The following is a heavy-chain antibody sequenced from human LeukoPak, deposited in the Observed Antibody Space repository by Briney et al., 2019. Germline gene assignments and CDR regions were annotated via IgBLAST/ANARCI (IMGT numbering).Heavy chain of an antibody. V-gene: IGHV3-21*01. CDR2: ISSSSSYI. J-gene: IGHJ4*02. CDR3: ARDWQNYYYDSSGYYSD. CDR1: GFTFSSYS. Sequence: GGSLRLSCAASGFTFSSYSMNWVRQAPGKGLEWVSSISSSSSYIYYADSVKGRFSISTENAKNSLYLQMNSLRAEDTAVYYCARDWQNYYYDSSGYYSDWGQGTLVTVSS. D-gene: IGHD3-22*01.